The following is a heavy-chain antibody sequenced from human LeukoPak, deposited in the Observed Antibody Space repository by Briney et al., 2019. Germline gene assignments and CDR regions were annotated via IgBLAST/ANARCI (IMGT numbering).Heavy chain of an antibody. V-gene: IGHV3-7*01. D-gene: IGHD3-10*01. J-gene: IGHJ6*02. CDR3: AREGVIMVRGVVYYYYGMDV. CDR2: IKEDGSEK. Sequence: GGSLRLSCAASGFTFTNYWMSWVRQAPGKGLEWVANIKEDGSEKYYVDSVKGRFTISRDNAKNSLYLQMNSLRAEDTAVYYCAREGVIMVRGVVYYYYGMDVWGQGTTVTVSS. CDR1: GFTFTNYW.